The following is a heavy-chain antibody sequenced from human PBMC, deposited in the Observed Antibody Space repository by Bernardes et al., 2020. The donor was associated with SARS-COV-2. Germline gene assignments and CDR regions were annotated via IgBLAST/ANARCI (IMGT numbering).Heavy chain of an antibody. V-gene: IGHV3-30*03. CDR3: ATDRAYSYGYDYFDY. CDR1: GFTFSSYG. Sequence: GGSLRLSCAASGFTFSSYGMYWVRQAPATGLEWVAVISYDGSNKYYADSVKGRFTISRDNSKNTLYLQMNSLTAEDTAVYYCATDRAYSYGYDYFDYWGQGTLVTVSS. D-gene: IGHD5-18*01. CDR2: ISYDGSNK. J-gene: IGHJ4*02.